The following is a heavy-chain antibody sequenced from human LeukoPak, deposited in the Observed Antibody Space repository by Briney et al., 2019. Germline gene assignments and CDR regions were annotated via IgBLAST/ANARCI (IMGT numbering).Heavy chain of an antibody. CDR2: IYHSGST. J-gene: IGHJ5*02. V-gene: IGHV4-39*07. D-gene: IGHD2-2*01. Sequence: SETLSLTCSVSGGSISGSRYYWGWIRQPPGKGLEWIGYIYHSGSTYYNPSLKSRVAISVDTSKNQLSLKLRSVTAADTAVYYCARSKAHLSTSWYGTWFDPWGQGTLVTVSS. CDR3: ARSKAHLSTSWYGTWFDP. CDR1: GGSISGSRYY.